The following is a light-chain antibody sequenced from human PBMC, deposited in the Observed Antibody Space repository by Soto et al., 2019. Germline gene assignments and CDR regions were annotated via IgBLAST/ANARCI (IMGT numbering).Light chain of an antibody. CDR3: QHYIDWRRT. V-gene: IGKV3-15*01. J-gene: IGKJ1*01. Sequence: EIVMTQSPATLSVSPGERATLSCRASQSVSSNLAWYQQKPGQAPRLLIYGASTRATGIPARFSGSGSGTEFTLTISSLQSEDLAVYYCQHYIDWRRTFGQGTKVEIK. CDR1: QSVSSN. CDR2: GAS.